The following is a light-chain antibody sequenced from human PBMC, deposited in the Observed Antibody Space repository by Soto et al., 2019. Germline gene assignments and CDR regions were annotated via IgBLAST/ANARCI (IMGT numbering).Light chain of an antibody. V-gene: IGKV3-15*01. CDR2: GAS. Sequence: EIVMTQSPATLSVSPGARAPLSCRASQSVRSNLAWYQQKPGQAPRLLIYGASTRATGIPARFSGSGSGTEFTLTISSLQSEDFAVYYCQQYSNWPPGTFGQGTKVDI. CDR3: QQYSNWPPGT. J-gene: IGKJ1*01. CDR1: QSVRSN.